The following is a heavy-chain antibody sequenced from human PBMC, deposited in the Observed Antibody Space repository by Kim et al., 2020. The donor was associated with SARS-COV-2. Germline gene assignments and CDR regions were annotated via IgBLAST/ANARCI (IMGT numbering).Heavy chain of an antibody. Sequence: SETLSLTCTVSGGSISSYYWSWIRQPPGKGLEWIGYIYYSGSTNYNPSLKSRVTISVDTSKNQFSLKLSSVTAADTAVYYCARVVRYDFWSGYRDAFDIWGQGTMVTVSS. CDR2: IYYSGST. J-gene: IGHJ3*02. CDR1: GGSISSYY. CDR3: ARVVRYDFWSGYRDAFDI. V-gene: IGHV4-59*01. D-gene: IGHD3-3*01.